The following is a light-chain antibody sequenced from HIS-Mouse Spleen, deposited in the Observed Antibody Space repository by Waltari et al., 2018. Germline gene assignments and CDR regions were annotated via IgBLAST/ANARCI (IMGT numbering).Light chain of an antibody. CDR3: SSYTSSSTLV. CDR1: NIGSKS. V-gene: IGLV2-14*01. J-gene: IGLJ3*02. Sequence: LTQPPSVSVAPGKTARITCGGNNIGSKSVHWYQQHPGKAPKLMIYEVSNRPSGVSNRFSGSKSGNTASLTISGLQAEDEADYYCSSYTSSSTLVFGGGTKLTVL. CDR2: EVS.